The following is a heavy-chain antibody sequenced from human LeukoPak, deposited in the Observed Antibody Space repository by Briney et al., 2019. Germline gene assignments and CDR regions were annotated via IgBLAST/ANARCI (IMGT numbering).Heavy chain of an antibody. Sequence: GGSLRLSCAASGFTFSSSAMSWVRQAPGEGLQWVSAICPSGTDYADSVKGRFTISRDNSQNTLYLQMNNLRPEDTAVYYCAKDPEGYSDYWGQGTLVTVSS. CDR3: AKDPEGYSDY. J-gene: IGHJ4*02. V-gene: IGHV3-23*01. CDR1: GFTFSSSA. CDR2: ICPSGT. D-gene: IGHD3-22*01.